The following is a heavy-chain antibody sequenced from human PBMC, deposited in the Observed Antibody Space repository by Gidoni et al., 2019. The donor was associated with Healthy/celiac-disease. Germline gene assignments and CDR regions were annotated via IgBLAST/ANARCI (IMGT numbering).Heavy chain of an antibody. Sequence: EVQLLESGGGLVQPGGSLRLSCAASGFTFSSYAMSWVRQAPGKGLEWVSAISGSGVSTYYADSVKGRFTISRDNSKNTLYLQMNSLRAEDTAVYYCAKDDGTHYDILTGYYDYWGQGTLVTVSS. D-gene: IGHD3-9*01. CDR1: GFTFSSYA. CDR3: AKDDGTHYDILTGYYDY. V-gene: IGHV3-23*01. CDR2: ISGSGVST. J-gene: IGHJ4*02.